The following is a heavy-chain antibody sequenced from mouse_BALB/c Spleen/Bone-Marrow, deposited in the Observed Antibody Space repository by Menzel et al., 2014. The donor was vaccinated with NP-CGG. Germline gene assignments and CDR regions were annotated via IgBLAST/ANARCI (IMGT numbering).Heavy chain of an antibody. Sequence: DVKLVESGGGLVKPGGSLKLSCAASGFTFSSYTMXXVRQTPEKXLEWVATISSGGGNTYYPDSVKGRFTISRDNAKNNLYQQMSSLRSEDTALYYCARYPSYYYGYAIDYWGQGTPVTVSS. CDR3: ARYPSYYYGYAIDY. V-gene: IGHV5-9*03. CDR1: GFTFSSYT. CDR2: ISSGGGNT. J-gene: IGHJ4*01. D-gene: IGHD1-1*01.